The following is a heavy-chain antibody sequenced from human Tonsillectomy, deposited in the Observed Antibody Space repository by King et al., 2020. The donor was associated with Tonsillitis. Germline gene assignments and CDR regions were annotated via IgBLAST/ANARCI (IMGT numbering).Heavy chain of an antibody. Sequence: VQLQESGPGLGKPSQTLSLTFTGSGVSISSGTYYWSWIRQPAGKGLEWMGRISASGGTNYNPSLQSRVTMSVDTSKNQFSLKLSSVTAADTAVYYCARLDWAPYYFDYWGQGTLVAVSS. CDR1: GVSISSGTYY. V-gene: IGHV4-61*02. D-gene: IGHD2-21*01. J-gene: IGHJ4*02. CDR2: ISASGGT. CDR3: ARLDWAPYYFDY.